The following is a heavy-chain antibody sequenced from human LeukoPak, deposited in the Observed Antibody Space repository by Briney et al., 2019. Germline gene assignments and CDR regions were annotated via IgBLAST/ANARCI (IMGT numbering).Heavy chain of an antibody. Sequence: PSETLSLTCAVSGGSISAYFWSSIRQPPGKGLERIVYVYYSGSTNYNPSLKSRVTILGDTSKNQFSLKLTSVTAADTAVYYCARSALDTSGTYYNPQPFEYWGQGTLVIVSS. V-gene: IGHV4-59*01. CDR1: GGSISAYF. CDR3: ARSALDTSGTYYNPQPFEY. CDR2: VYYSGST. J-gene: IGHJ4*02. D-gene: IGHD3-10*01.